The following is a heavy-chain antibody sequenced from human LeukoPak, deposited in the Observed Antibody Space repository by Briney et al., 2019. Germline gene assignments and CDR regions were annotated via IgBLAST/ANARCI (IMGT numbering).Heavy chain of an antibody. J-gene: IGHJ6*02. CDR1: GFTFSSYG. CDR2: IWYDGSNK. Sequence: PGGSLRLSCAASGFTFSSYGMHRVRQAPGKGLEWVAVIWYDGSNKYYADSVKGRFTISRDNSKNTLYLQMNSLRAEDTAVYYCASFYYYYYGMDVWGQGTTVTVSS. CDR3: ASFYYYYYGMDV. V-gene: IGHV3-33*01. D-gene: IGHD2/OR15-2a*01.